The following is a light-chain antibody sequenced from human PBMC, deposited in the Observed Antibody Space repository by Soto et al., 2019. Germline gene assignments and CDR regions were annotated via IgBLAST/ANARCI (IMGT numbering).Light chain of an antibody. CDR1: QAIKTS. V-gene: IGKV1-13*02. J-gene: IGKJ4*01. CDR2: DAS. CDR3: QQYNLYPT. Sequence: AIPVTQSPSSLAAAIGDRVTITCRASQAIKTSLAWYQQRPGKAPKLLIYDASNLESGVPSRFSGSGSGTDFTLTISSLQPEDFATYYCQQYNLYPTFGGGTKVEIK.